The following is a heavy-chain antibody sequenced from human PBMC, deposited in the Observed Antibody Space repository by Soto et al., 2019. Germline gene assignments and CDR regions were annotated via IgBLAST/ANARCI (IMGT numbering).Heavy chain of an antibody. J-gene: IGHJ2*01. CDR2: IYHSGRN. Sequence: QLQLQESGSGLVKPSQTLSLTCAVSGGSISSGGYSWSWIRQPPGKGLEWIGYIYHSGRNYYNPSLKGQVTTSVDRSTDQFSLKLSSVTAADTAEYYCARVPCLWGRGTRVTVSS. CDR3: ARVPCL. CDR1: GGSISSGGYS. V-gene: IGHV4-30-2*01.